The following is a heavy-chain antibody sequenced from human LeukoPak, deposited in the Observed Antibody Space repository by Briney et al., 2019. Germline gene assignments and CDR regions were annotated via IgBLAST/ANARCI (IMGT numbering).Heavy chain of an antibody. V-gene: IGHV4-34*01. J-gene: IGHJ6*02. Sequence: SESLSLTCAVYGGSFSGYYWSWIRQPPGKGLEWIGDIIHSGSTNYNPSLKSRVTIAVDTSKNPFSLKLSSVTAADTAVYYCARGQGLDVWGQGTTVTVSS. CDR3: ARGQGLDV. CDR1: GGSFSGYY. CDR2: IIHSGST.